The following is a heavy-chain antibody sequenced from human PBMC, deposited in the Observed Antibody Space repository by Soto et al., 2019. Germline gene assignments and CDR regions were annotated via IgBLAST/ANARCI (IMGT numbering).Heavy chain of an antibody. Sequence: QVQLVQSGAEVKKPGASMKVSCKASGYTFTNYDINWVRQATGQGLESMGWMNPNSGNTGYAQKFQGRVTMTRNNSISTAYMELSSLRSEDTAVYYCARGHSSSWLYGMDVWGQGTTVTVSS. V-gene: IGHV1-8*01. J-gene: IGHJ6*02. CDR2: MNPNSGNT. CDR3: ARGHSSSWLYGMDV. CDR1: GYTFTNYD. D-gene: IGHD6-13*01.